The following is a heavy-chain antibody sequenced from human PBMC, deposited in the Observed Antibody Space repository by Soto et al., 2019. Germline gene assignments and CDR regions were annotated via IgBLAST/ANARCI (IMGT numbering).Heavy chain of an antibody. J-gene: IGHJ6*03. V-gene: IGHV1-2*04. CDR2: INPNSGGT. Sequence: GASVKVSCKASGYTFTGYYIHWVRQAPGQGLEWMGWINPNSGGTNYAQKFQGWVTMTRDTSISTAYMELSRLRSDDTAVYYCARANYGDYVPSYYYYMDVWGKGTTVTVSS. CDR3: ARANYGDYVPSYYYYMDV. D-gene: IGHD4-17*01. CDR1: GYTFTGYY.